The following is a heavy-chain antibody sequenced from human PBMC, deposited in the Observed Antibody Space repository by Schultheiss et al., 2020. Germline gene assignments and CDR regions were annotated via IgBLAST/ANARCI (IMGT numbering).Heavy chain of an antibody. V-gene: IGHV3-48*01. Sequence: GESLKISCAASGFTLSTYGMNWVRQAPGKGLEWVSYLGSSSNDIYYVESVKGRFTISRDNANNLLYLQMNSLRAEDTAVYFCARGLYSFPFGDSWGQGTLVTVSS. CDR1: GFTLSTYG. CDR3: ARGLYSFPFGDS. D-gene: IGHD3-10*01. J-gene: IGHJ4*02. CDR2: LGSSSNDI.